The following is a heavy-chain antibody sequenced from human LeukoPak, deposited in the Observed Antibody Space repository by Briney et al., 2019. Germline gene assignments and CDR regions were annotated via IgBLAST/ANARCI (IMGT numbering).Heavy chain of an antibody. J-gene: IGHJ3*02. CDR3: ARHGRPVYGGYENAFDI. V-gene: IGHV4-39*01. CDR1: GGSISSSTYY. CDR2: IYDSGDT. D-gene: IGHD5-12*01. Sequence: SETLSLTCTVSGGSISSSTYYWDWIRQPPGQGLEWIGNIYDSGDTYYTPSLKSRVTMFVDTSKNQFSLKLSSVTAADAAVYYCARHGRPVYGGYENAFDIWGQGTMVTVSS.